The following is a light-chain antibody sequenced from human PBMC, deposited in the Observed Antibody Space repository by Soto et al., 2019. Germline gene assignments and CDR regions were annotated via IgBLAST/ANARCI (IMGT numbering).Light chain of an antibody. Sequence: DIQMTQSPSYRSASVGDRVTITCRASESIRSYLNWYQQKPGKAPKLLIYAASSLQSGVPSRFSGSGSGTAFTLTISRLQPEDFSTYYCQKSYSTPRTFGQGTKVEIK. V-gene: IGKV1-39*01. J-gene: IGKJ1*01. CDR2: AAS. CDR1: ESIRSY. CDR3: QKSYSTPRT.